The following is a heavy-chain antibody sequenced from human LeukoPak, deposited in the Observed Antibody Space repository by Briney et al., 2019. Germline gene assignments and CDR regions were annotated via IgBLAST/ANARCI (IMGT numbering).Heavy chain of an antibody. CDR3: ARTRIGYCSGGSCYRYPFDY. V-gene: IGHV3-48*01. J-gene: IGHJ4*02. Sequence: GGSLILSCAASGFTFSSYSMTWVRQAPGKGLERVSYISSSSSTIYYADSVKGRFTISRDNAKNSLYLQMNSLRAEDTAVYYCARTRIGYCSGGSCYRYPFDYWGQGTLVTVSS. CDR2: ISSSSSTI. D-gene: IGHD2-15*01. CDR1: GFTFSSYS.